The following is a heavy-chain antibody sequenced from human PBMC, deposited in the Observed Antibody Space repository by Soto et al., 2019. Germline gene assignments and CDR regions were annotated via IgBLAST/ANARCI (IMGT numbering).Heavy chain of an antibody. Sequence: EVQLVESGGGLVKPGGSLRLSCTASGFAFNTYSMNWVRQAPGKGLEWVSSINEDSTYIYYADSLRGRITISRDNAKDSLFLQMNSLRPDDTAVYYCVRDLGRYFRSGYMDLWGDEATVTVSS. CDR1: GFAFNTYS. CDR2: INEDSTYI. V-gene: IGHV3-21*02. D-gene: IGHD3-9*01. CDR3: VRDLGRYFRSGYMDL. J-gene: IGHJ6*03.